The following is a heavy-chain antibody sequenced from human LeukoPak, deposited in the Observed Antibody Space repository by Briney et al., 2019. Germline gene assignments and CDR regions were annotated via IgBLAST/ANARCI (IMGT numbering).Heavy chain of an antibody. V-gene: IGHV3-21*01. CDR1: GFTFSTHN. CDR3: ARASPIPSVGDSYYYYMDV. J-gene: IGHJ6*03. CDR2: ISSSSRYI. D-gene: IGHD3-16*01. Sequence: GGSLILSCAASGFTFSTHNMNWVRQAPGKGLEWVSSISSSSRYIYYAGSVKGRFTISRDNAKNSLYLQMNSLRAEDTAVYYCARASPIPSVGDSYYYYMDVWGKGTTVTVSS.